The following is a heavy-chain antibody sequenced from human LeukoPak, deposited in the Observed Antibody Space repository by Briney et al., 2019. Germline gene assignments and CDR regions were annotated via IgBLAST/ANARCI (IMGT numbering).Heavy chain of an antibody. Sequence: PSETLSLTCSVSGDSISYYYWNWVRQPPGKGLEWIGYIYYSGSTNYNPSLKSRLTISLDTSKNQFSLKLSSVTAADAAVYYRARGGQLYYDVLTGHGGAFDIWGQGTMVTVSS. CDR3: ARGGQLYYDVLTGHGGAFDI. D-gene: IGHD3-9*01. CDR1: GDSISYYY. CDR2: IYYSGST. V-gene: IGHV4-59*01. J-gene: IGHJ3*02.